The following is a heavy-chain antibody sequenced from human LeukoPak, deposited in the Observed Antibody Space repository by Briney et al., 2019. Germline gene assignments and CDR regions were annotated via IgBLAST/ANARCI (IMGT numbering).Heavy chain of an antibody. D-gene: IGHD1-7*01. V-gene: IGHV3-48*03. CDR1: GFTFSSYE. CDR2: ISNSGRTI. Sequence: GGSLRLSCVASGFTFSSYEMQWVRQAPGKGLEWVSYISNSGRTIHYADSAKGRFTISRDNAKSSLFLHMNSLRAEDTAVYYCARGDNSTTWNYSFDYWAQGTLVTVSS. CDR3: ARGDNSTTWNYSFDY. J-gene: IGHJ4*02.